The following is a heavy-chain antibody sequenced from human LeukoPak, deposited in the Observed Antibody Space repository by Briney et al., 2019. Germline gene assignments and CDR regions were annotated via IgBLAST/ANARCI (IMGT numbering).Heavy chain of an antibody. J-gene: IGHJ4*02. V-gene: IGHV3-15*01. Sequence: GGSLRLSCAASGLTVTDAWMTWVRQAPGKGLEWVGRIKSKDDGGTADYAAPVNGRFTISRDDSENTLYLQMNSLKNEDTAVYYCATEQLWAYFFDSWGQGVPVTVSS. CDR1: GLTVTDAW. D-gene: IGHD1-1*01. CDR3: ATEQLWAYFFDS. CDR2: IKSKDDGGTA.